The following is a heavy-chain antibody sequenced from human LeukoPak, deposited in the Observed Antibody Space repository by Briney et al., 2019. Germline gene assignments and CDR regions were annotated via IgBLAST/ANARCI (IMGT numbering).Heavy chain of an antibody. J-gene: IGHJ4*02. V-gene: IGHV4-59*01. CDR1: GGSISSYY. CDR3: ARGRWLQPYSFDY. Sequence: SETLSLTCTVSGGSISSYYWSWIRQPPGKGLEWIGYIYYSGSTNYNPSLKSRVTISVDTSKNQFSLKLSSVTAADTAVYYCARGRWLQPYSFDYWGQGTLVTVSS. D-gene: IGHD5-24*01. CDR2: IYYSGST.